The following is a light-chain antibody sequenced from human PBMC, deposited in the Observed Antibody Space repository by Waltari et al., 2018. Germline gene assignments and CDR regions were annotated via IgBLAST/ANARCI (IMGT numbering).Light chain of an antibody. J-gene: IGKJ1*01. CDR1: HGLDNN. V-gene: IGKV1-6*01. CDR3: QQGYNYPWT. Sequence: IQMTQSPSSLSASVGDTVTITCQASHGLDNNLNWYQQKPGKAPKLLIYRASSLQSERPSRFSGSGSGTDFTLAISSLQPEDFATYYCQQGYNYPWTFGQGTNVETK. CDR2: RAS.